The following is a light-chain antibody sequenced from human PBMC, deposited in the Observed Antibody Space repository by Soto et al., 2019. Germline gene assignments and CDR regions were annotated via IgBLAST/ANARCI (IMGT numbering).Light chain of an antibody. J-gene: IGKJ2*01. CDR1: RSFASSY. V-gene: IGKV3-20*01. CDR2: AAF. CDR3: QQYGSSPPYT. Sequence: EIVLTQSPGTLSLSPGERATLSCRASRSFASSYLGWYQQKPGQAPRLLIYAAFSRATGIPDRFSGSGSGTDFTLTIRRLEPEDSAVYYCQQYGSSPPYTFGQGTKLEI.